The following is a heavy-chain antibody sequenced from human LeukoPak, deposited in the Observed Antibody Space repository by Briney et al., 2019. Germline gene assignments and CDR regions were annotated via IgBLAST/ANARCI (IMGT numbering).Heavy chain of an antibody. CDR1: GFTFSNYN. D-gene: IGHD4-23*01. V-gene: IGHV3-48*04. Sequence: GGSLRLSCAASGFTFSNYNMNWVRQAPGKGLEWVSYISSSSNIIYYGDSVKGRFTISRDNARNSLYLQMNSLRAEDTAVYYCARDTVEGYYLDFWGQGTLVTVSS. J-gene: IGHJ4*02. CDR3: ARDTVEGYYLDF. CDR2: ISSSSNII.